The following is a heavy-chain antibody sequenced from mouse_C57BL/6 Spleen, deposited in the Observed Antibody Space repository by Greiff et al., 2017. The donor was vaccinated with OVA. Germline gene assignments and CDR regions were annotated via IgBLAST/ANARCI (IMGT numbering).Heavy chain of an antibody. CDR2: IDPSDSYT. V-gene: IGHV1-50*01. CDR3: AREMITTVVAYFDY. CDR1: GYTFTSYW. D-gene: IGHD1-1*01. Sequence: QVQLQQPGAELVKPGASVKLSCKASGYTFTSYWMQWVKQRPGQGLEWIGEIDPSDSYTNYNQKFKGKATLTVDTSSSTAYMPLSSLTSEVSAVYYCAREMITTVVAYFDYWGQGTTLTVSS. J-gene: IGHJ2*01.